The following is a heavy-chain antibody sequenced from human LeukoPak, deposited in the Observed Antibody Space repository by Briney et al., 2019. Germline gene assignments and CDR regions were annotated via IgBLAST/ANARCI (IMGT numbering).Heavy chain of an antibody. CDR3: AKSARITPTFYFDY. J-gene: IGHJ4*02. CDR1: GFNFSNFA. CDR2: ISGRGGS. Sequence: QPGGSLRLSCAASGFNFSNFAMAWVRQAPGKGLDWVSVISGRGGSYSTDSVRGRFTISRDNSMNTVFLQMNSLSAEDTAVYYCAKSARITPTFYFDYWGRGTPVTVSS. V-gene: IGHV3-23*01. D-gene: IGHD1-14*01.